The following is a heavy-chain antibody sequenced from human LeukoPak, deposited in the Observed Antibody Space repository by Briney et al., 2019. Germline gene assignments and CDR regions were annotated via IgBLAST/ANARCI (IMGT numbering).Heavy chain of an antibody. CDR3: ARMRMLVVVTAMEFDY. J-gene: IGHJ4*02. Sequence: ASVKVSCKASGYTFTGYYMHWVRQAPGQGLEWMGWINPNSGGTNYAQKFQGRVTMTRDTSISTAYMELSRLRSDDTAVYYCARMRMLVVVTAMEFDYWGQGTLVTVSS. CDR1: GYTFTGYY. D-gene: IGHD2-21*02. CDR2: INPNSGGT. V-gene: IGHV1-2*02.